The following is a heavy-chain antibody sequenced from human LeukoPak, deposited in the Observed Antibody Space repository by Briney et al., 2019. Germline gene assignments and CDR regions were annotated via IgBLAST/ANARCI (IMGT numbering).Heavy chain of an antibody. J-gene: IGHJ6*03. Sequence: PSETVSLTCAVYGESFSGYYWTGLRQPPGKGLQWIGEINHRGRTNYNPSLKSRVTISIDPSKNQFSLKLPSVTAADTAVYFCARLGAHYYYYYMDVWGKGTTVTISS. CDR3: ARLGAHYYYYYMDV. V-gene: IGHV4-34*01. D-gene: IGHD3-16*01. CDR1: GESFSGYY. CDR2: INHRGRT.